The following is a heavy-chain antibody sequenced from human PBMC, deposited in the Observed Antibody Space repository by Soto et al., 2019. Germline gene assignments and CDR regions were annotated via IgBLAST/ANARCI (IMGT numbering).Heavy chain of an antibody. CDR3: AREVATLVMSYCYYGMGV. CDR1: GGTFSSYT. CDR2: IIPILGIA. J-gene: IGHJ6*01. V-gene: IGHV1-69*08. D-gene: IGHD5-12*01. Sequence: QVQLVQSGAEVKKPGSSVKVSCKASGGTFSSYTISWVRQAPGQGLEWMGRIIPILGIANYAQKFQGRVTITADKSTSTAYMELSSLRSEDTAVYYCAREVATLVMSYCYYGMGVWGQGTKVTVSS.